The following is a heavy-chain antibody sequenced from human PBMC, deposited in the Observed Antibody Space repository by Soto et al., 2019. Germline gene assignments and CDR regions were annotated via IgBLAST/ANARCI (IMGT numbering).Heavy chain of an antibody. CDR1: GGSISSGGYY. Sequence: LSLTCTVSGGSISSGGYYWSWIRQHPGRGLEWIGYIYYNGNTYYNPSLKSRVTVSVDTSKNQFSLNVRSVTVADTAVYYCARCSLVVIPVPGFDPWGQGTLVTVSS. CDR2: IYYNGNT. D-gene: IGHD2-15*01. V-gene: IGHV4-31*03. CDR3: ARCSLVVIPVPGFDP. J-gene: IGHJ5*02.